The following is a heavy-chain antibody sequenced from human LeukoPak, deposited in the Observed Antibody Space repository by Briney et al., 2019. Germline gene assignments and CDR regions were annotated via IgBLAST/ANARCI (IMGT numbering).Heavy chain of an antibody. V-gene: IGHV3-23*01. CDR1: GFIFNRNA. D-gene: IGHD3-22*01. CDR2: ISGSGGST. J-gene: IGHJ5*02. CDR3: AKGRYYYDSSGFNWFDP. Sequence: GGSLRLSCAASGFIFNRNAMNWVRLAPGKGLEWVSGISGSGGSTYYAGSVKGRFTVSRDNSKNTLFLQMSSLRAEDTAIYYCAKGRYYYDSSGFNWFDPWGQGTLVTVSS.